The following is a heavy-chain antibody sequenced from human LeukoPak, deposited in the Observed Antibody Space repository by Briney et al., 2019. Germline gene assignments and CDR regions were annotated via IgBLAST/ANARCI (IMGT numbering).Heavy chain of an antibody. CDR1: GGSISSGSYY. CDR2: IYTSGST. CDR3: ARGIAAAGGGFDY. D-gene: IGHD6-13*01. J-gene: IGHJ4*02. V-gene: IGHV4-61*02. Sequence: PSQTLSLTCTVSGGSISSGSYYWSWIRQPAGKGLEWIGRIYTSGSTNYNPSFKSRVTISVDTSKNQFSLKLSSVTAADTAVYYCARGIAAAGGGFDYWGQGTLVTVSS.